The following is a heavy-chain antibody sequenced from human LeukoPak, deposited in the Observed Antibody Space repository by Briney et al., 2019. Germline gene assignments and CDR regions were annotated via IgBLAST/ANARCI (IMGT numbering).Heavy chain of an antibody. Sequence: GGSLRLSCAASGFTFSSYAMSWVRQAPGKGLEWVSAISGSGGSTYYADSVKGRFTISRGNSKNTLYLQMNSLRAEDTAVYYCAKAPHSSYDSSGYYLDYWGQGTLVTVSS. V-gene: IGHV3-23*01. D-gene: IGHD3-22*01. CDR3: AKAPHSSYDSSGYYLDY. CDR1: GFTFSSYA. CDR2: ISGSGGST. J-gene: IGHJ4*02.